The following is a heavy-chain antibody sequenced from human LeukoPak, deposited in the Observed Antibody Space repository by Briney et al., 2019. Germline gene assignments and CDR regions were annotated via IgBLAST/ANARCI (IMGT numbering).Heavy chain of an antibody. V-gene: IGHV4-59*12. CDR3: ARRSGSGWYIDY. CDR1: GGSISSYY. CDR2: IYYSGST. D-gene: IGHD6-19*01. J-gene: IGHJ4*02. Sequence: SETLSLTCNVSGGSISSYYWSWIRQPPGKGLEWIGYIYYSGSTNYNPSLKSRVTILLDTAKSQFSLKLTSVTVADTALYYCARRSGSGWYIDYWGQGTLVTVSS.